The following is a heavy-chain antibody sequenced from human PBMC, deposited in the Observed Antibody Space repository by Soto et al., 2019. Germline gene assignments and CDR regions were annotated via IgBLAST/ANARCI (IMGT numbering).Heavy chain of an antibody. Sequence: EVVLVESGGGLVQPGGSLKLSCAASGFRFTGSAIHWVRQAPGKGLEWVGLIRNRPNSYATAYAESLKGRVTISRDDSRITSYLQVKGLKSEDTAVYFCTRACSGGSCYSTSDFDYWGQGTLVTVSS. CDR1: GFRFTGSA. J-gene: IGHJ4*02. CDR3: TRACSGGSCYSTSDFDY. V-gene: IGHV3-73*02. D-gene: IGHD2-15*01. CDR2: IRNRPNSYAT.